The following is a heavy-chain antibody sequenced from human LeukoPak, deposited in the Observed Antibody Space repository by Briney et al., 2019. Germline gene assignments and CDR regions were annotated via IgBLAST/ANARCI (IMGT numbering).Heavy chain of an antibody. CDR2: ISSYSTYT. CDR1: GYSFTTHG. D-gene: IGHD2-2*01. CDR3: ARDLGYCSSTSCYHHYYGMDV. J-gene: IGHJ6*02. Sequence: ASVKVSCKASGYSFTTHGISWVRQAPGQGLEWMGWISSYSTYTTYAQKFQGRVTMTTDTSTSTAYMELRSLRSDDTAVYYCARDLGYCSSTSCYHHYYGMDVWGQGTTVTVSS. V-gene: IGHV1-18*01.